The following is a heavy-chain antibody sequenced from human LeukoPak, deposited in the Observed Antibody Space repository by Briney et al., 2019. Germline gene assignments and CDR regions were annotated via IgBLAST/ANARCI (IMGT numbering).Heavy chain of an antibody. V-gene: IGHV1-46*01. CDR1: GYTFTAYH. CDR2: INPSGGGT. J-gene: IGHJ5*02. CDR3: ARQTVNRFDP. Sequence: GASGNVSCKASGYTFTAYHIHWVRQAPGQGLEWMGIINPSGGGTRYAQKFQGRFTMTRDTSTSTFYMELSSLRSEDTAVYYCARQTVNRFDPWGQGTLVTVSS.